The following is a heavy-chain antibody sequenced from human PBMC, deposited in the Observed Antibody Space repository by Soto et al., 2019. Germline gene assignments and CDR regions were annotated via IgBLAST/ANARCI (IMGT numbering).Heavy chain of an antibody. CDR2: IYYSGST. CDR1: GCSICSYY. Sequence: SETLSLTCTVSGCSICSYYWSWIRQPPGKGLEWIGYIYYSGSTNYNPSLKSRVTISVDTSKNQFSLKLSSVTAADAAVYYCARDYYSGYDSWGQGTLVTVS. D-gene: IGHD5-12*01. V-gene: IGHV4-59*01. CDR3: ARDYYSGYDS. J-gene: IGHJ5*02.